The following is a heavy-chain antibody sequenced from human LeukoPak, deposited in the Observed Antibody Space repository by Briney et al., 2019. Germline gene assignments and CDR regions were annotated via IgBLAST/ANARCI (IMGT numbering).Heavy chain of an antibody. J-gene: IGHJ6*02. V-gene: IGHV1-8*01. CDR2: MNPNSGNT. D-gene: IGHD5-18*01. CDR3: ARGGGYSYGTYYYGMDV. Sequence: GASVKVSCKASGYTFTSYDINWVRQATGQGLEWMGWMNPNSGNTGYAQKFQGRVTMTRNTPISTAYMELSSLRSEDTAVYYCARGGGYSYGTYYYGMDVWGQGTTVTVSS. CDR1: GYTFTSYD.